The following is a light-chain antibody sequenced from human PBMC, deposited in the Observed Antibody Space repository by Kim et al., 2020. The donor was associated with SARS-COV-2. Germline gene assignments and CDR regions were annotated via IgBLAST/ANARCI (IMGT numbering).Light chain of an antibody. V-gene: IGKV1-8*01. CDR2: AAS. CDR3: QQYYSYPPT. J-gene: IGKJ4*02. CDR1: QGISSY. Sequence: AIRITQSPSSLSASTGDRVTITCRASQGISSYLAWYQQKPGKAPKLLIYAASTLQSGVPSRFSGSGSGTDFTLTISCPQSEDFATYYCQQYYSYPPTFGGGTQLDIK.